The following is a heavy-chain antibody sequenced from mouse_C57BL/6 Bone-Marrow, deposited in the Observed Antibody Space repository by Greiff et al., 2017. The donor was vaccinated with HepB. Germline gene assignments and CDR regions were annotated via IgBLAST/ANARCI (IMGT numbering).Heavy chain of an antibody. J-gene: IGHJ2*01. Sequence: QVHVKQPGAELVKPGASVKLSCKASGYTFTSYWMQWVKQRPGQGLEWIGEIDPSDSYTNYNQKFKGKATLTVDTSSSTAYMQLSSLTSEDSAVYNSAKDSYFFFDYWGQGTTLTVSS. CDR2: IDPSDSYT. CDR3: AKDSYFFFDY. V-gene: IGHV1-50*01. D-gene: IGHD2-12*01. CDR1: GYTFTSYW.